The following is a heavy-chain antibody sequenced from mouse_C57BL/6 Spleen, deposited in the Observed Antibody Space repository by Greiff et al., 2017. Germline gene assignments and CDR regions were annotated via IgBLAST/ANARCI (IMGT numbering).Heavy chain of an antibody. CDR1: GYTFTSYW. J-gene: IGHJ4*01. CDR3: ARRDYAMDY. Sequence: VKLQQPGAELVRPGTSVKLSCKASGYTFTSYWMHWVKQRPGQGLEWIGVIDPSDSYTNYNQKFKGKATLTVDTSSSTAYMQRSSLTSEDSAVYYCARRDYAMDYWGQGTSVTVSS. V-gene: IGHV1-59*01. CDR2: IDPSDSYT.